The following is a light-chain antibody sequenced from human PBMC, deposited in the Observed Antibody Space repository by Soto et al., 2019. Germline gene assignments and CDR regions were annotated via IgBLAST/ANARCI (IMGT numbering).Light chain of an antibody. CDR2: EVT. Sequence: QSALTQPASVSGSPGQSITISCTGSSSDVGGYNYVSWYQQHPGKAPKLIIYEVTARPSGVSDRFSGSKSGNTASLTISELQAEDEADYYCSSYTSRSTLVLFGGGNKLTVL. CDR3: SSYTSRSTLVL. J-gene: IGLJ3*02. V-gene: IGLV2-14*01. CDR1: SSDVGGYNY.